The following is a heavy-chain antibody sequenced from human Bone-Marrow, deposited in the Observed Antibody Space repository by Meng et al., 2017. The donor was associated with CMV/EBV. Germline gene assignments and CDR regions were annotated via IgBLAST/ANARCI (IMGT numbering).Heavy chain of an antibody. CDR1: GYTFTGYY. V-gene: IGHV1-2*02. J-gene: IGHJ4*02. Sequence: ASVKVSCKASGYTFTGYYMHWVRQAPGQGLEWMGWINPNSGGTNYAQKFQGRVTMTRDTSISTAYMELSRLRSDDTAVYYRARVWGIAVAGTGYWGQGTLVTVSS. D-gene: IGHD6-19*01. CDR3: ARVWGIAVAGTGY. CDR2: INPNSGGT.